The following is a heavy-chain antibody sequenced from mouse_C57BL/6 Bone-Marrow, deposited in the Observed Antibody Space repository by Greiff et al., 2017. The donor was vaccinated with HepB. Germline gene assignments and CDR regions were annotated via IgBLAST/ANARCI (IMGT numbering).Heavy chain of an antibody. D-gene: IGHD1-1*01. J-gene: IGHJ1*03. CDR3: ASPDALYGSSPEWYFDV. V-gene: IGHV1-76*01. CDR1: GYTFTDYY. Sequence: VQLQQSGAELVRPGASVKLSCKASGYTFTDYYIHWVKQRPGQGLEWIARIYPGSGNTYYNEKFKGKATLTAEKSSSTAYMQLNSLTSEDSAVYICASPDALYGSSPEWYFDVWGTGTTVTVSA. CDR2: IYPGSGNT.